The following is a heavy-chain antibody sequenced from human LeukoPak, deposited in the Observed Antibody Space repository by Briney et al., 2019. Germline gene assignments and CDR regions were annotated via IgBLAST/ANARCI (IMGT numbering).Heavy chain of an antibody. CDR2: ISAYNGNT. CDR3: ARGYYYDSSGPPHFDY. D-gene: IGHD3-22*01. J-gene: IGHJ4*02. Sequence: ASVKVSCKASGYTFTSYGISWVRQAPGQGLEWMGWISAYNGNTNYAQKLQGRVTMTTDTSTSTAYMELRSLSSDDTAVYYCARGYYYDSSGPPHFDYWGQGTLVTVSS. V-gene: IGHV1-18*01. CDR1: GYTFTSYG.